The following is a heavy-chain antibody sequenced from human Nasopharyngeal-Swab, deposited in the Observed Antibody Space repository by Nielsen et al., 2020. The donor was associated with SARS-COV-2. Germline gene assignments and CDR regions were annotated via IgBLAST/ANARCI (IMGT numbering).Heavy chain of an antibody. Sequence: SETLPLTCTVSGGPISCCGYYRSWIRQHPGKGLEWIGYIYYSGSTYYNPSLKSRVTISVDTSKNQFSLKLSSVTAADTAVYYCARKVVPAAIPYYYNGMDVWGQGTTVTVSS. CDR3: ARKVVPAAIPYYYNGMDV. V-gene: IGHV4-31*03. CDR1: GGPISCCGYY. D-gene: IGHD2-2*01. CDR2: IYYSGST. J-gene: IGHJ6*02.